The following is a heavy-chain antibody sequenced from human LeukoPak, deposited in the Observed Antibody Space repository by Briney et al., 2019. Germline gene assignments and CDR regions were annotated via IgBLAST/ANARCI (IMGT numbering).Heavy chain of an antibody. CDR3: ARARPRFGYQVTDS. CDR1: GGSISSYY. D-gene: IGHD2-2*01. V-gene: IGHV4-59*01. Sequence: RTSETLSLTCTVSGGSISSYYWSWFRQPPGKGLEWIGHIYYNGNTNYNPSLKSRVTISLDTSKNQFSLRLTSVTAADTAVYYCARARPRFGYQVTDSWGQGTLVTVSS. CDR2: IYYNGNT. J-gene: IGHJ4*02.